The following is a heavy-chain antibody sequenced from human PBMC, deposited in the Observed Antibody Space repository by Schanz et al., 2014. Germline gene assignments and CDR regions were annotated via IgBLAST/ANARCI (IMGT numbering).Heavy chain of an antibody. J-gene: IGHJ4*02. CDR3: ARDRLECGAECYSVEVFEI. V-gene: IGHV1-2*06. Sequence: QVQLVQSGAEVKKPGASVKVSCKASGYTFTDYHIHWVRQAPGQGLEWMGRINPNSGGTSYALRFQDRVTVTRDTSRSTVYMELSSLRSEDTAVYYCARDRLECGAECYSVEVFEIWGQGTLVIVSS. D-gene: IGHD2-21*01. CDR1: GYTFTDYH. CDR2: INPNSGGT.